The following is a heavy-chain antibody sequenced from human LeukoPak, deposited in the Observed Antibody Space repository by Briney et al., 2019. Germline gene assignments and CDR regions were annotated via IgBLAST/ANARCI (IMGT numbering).Heavy chain of an antibody. CDR2: IYYSGST. CDR1: GGSISSYY. D-gene: IGHD6-19*01. CDR3: ARVLGYSSGWYGRYFDY. Sequence: PSETLSLTCTVSGGSISSYYWSWIRQPPGKGLEWIGYIYYSGSTNYNPSLKSRVTISVDTSKNQFSLQLSSVTAADTAVYYCARVLGYSSGWYGRYFDYWGQGTLVTVSS. V-gene: IGHV4-59*01. J-gene: IGHJ4*02.